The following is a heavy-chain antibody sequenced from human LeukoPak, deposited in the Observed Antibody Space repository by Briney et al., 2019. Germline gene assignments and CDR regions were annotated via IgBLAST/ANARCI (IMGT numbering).Heavy chain of an antibody. Sequence: GRSLRLSCAASGFTFSKYGMHWVRQAPGKGLEWVAVISHDGNNKYYADSVKGRFTISRDNSMNTLYLQMNSLRTEDTAVYYCARGAGGFDPWGQGTLVTVSS. CDR3: ARGAGGFDP. CDR1: GFTFSKYG. CDR2: ISHDGNNK. V-gene: IGHV3-30*03. D-gene: IGHD3-10*01. J-gene: IGHJ5*02.